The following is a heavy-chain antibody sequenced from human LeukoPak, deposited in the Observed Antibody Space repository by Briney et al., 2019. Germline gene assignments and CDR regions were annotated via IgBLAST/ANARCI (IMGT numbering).Heavy chain of an antibody. J-gene: IGHJ4*02. D-gene: IGHD3-22*01. CDR1: GGSISRSNW. CDR3: ARYDSSGYEWYYFDY. Sequence: SETLSLTCAVSGGSISRSNWWSWVRQPPGKGLEWIGEIYHSGSTNYNPSLKSRVTISVDTSKNQFSLKLSSVTAADTAVYYCARYDSSGYEWYYFDYWGQGTLVTVSS. CDR2: IYHSGST. V-gene: IGHV4-4*02.